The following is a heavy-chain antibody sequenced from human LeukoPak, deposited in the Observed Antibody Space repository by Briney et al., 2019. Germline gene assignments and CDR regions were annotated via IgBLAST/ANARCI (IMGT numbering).Heavy chain of an antibody. V-gene: IGHV3-64*01. J-gene: IGHJ4*02. CDR2: ISSNGSST. Sequence: WGSLRLSCAASGFTFSSYSMHWVRQAPGKGLEYVPAISSNGSSTYYANSVKGRFTISRDNSKNTPYLQMGSLRAEDMAVYYCARGSGTYYPLYFDYWGQGTLVTVSS. D-gene: IGHD1-26*01. CDR3: ARGSGTYYPLYFDY. CDR1: GFTFSSYS.